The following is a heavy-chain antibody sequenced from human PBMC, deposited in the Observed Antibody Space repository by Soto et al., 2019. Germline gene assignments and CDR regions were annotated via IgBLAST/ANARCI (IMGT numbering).Heavy chain of an antibody. D-gene: IGHD2-2*01. CDR3: ARVPDR. Sequence: SETLSLTYAVSGGSISSGGYSWSWIRQPPGKGLEWIGYIYHSGSTYYNPSLKSRVTISVDRSKNQFSLKLSSVTAADTAVYYCARVPDRWGQGTLVTVSS. CDR2: IYHSGST. CDR1: GGSISSGGYS. J-gene: IGHJ5*02. V-gene: IGHV4-30-2*01.